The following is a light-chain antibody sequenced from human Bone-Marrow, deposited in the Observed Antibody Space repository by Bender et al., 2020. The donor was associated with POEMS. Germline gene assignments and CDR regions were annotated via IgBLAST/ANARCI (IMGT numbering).Light chain of an antibody. V-gene: IGLV2-14*02. J-gene: IGLJ2*01. CDR1: SSDVGSYNL. Sequence: QSALTQPASVSGSPGQSITISCTGSSSDVGSYNLVSWYQHHPGKAPKLMIYEVTARPSGVPDRFSGSKSGNTASLTVSGLQAEDEADYYCTSYGGSINNVVVFGGGTKLTVL. CDR3: TSYGGSINNVVV. CDR2: EVT.